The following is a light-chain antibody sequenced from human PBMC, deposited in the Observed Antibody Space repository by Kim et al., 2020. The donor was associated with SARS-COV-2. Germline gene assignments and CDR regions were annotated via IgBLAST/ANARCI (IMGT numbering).Light chain of an antibody. CDR3: QQYGRT. CDR1: QSVSSSY. V-gene: IGKV3-20*01. J-gene: IGKJ1*01. CDR2: GAS. Sequence: LAFAPGESAALSCRASQSVSSSYLAWYQQKPGQAPRLLIYGASSRATGIPDRFSGSGSGTDFTLTISRLEPEDFAVYYCQQYGRTFGQGTKVDIK.